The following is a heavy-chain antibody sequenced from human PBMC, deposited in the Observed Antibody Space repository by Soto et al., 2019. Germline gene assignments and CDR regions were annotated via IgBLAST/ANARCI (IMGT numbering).Heavy chain of an antibody. CDR3: ARDWVRFLEWLSKFRTRFDY. J-gene: IGHJ4*02. D-gene: IGHD3-3*01. V-gene: IGHV3-23*01. Sequence: GGSLRLSCAASGFTFSSYAMSWVRQAPGKGLEWVSAISGSGGSTYYADSVKGRFTISRDNSKNTLYLQMNSLRAEDTAVYYCARDWVRFLEWLSKFRTRFDYWGQGTLVTVSS. CDR1: GFTFSSYA. CDR2: ISGSGGST.